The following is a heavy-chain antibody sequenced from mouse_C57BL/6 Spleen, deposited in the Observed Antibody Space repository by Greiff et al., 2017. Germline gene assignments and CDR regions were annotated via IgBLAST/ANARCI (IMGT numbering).Heavy chain of an antibody. CDR2: IHPNSGST. CDR1: GYTFTSYW. CDR3: ARSHYGSSPWFAY. Sequence: QVQLQQPGAELVKPGASVKLSCKASGYTFTSYWMHWVKQRPGQGLEWIGMIHPNSGSTNYNEKFKSKATLTVDKPSSTAYMQLSSLTSEDSAVYYCARSHYGSSPWFAYWGQGTLVTVSA. J-gene: IGHJ3*01. V-gene: IGHV1-64*01. D-gene: IGHD1-1*01.